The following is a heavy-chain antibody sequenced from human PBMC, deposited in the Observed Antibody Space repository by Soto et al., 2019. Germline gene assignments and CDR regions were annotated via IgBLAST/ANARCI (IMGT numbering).Heavy chain of an antibody. D-gene: IGHD3-9*01. V-gene: IGHV4-4*07. CDR2: IYASGRT. Sequence: QVQLQESGPGLVKPSETLSLTCTVSGVSITPYFWSWIRQPPGKAPEWVGHIYASGRTTYNPSLKSRVTMFVSQTQVSLRLTSVTAADTAVYYCARHFDVDPSLDQYYFDLWGRGALVTVSS. J-gene: IGHJ2*01. CDR1: GVSITPYF. CDR3: ARHFDVDPSLDQYYFDL.